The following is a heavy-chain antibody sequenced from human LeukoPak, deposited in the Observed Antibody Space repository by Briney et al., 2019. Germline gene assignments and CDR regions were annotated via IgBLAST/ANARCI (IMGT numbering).Heavy chain of an antibody. Sequence: GGSLRLSCAASGFIFSSYAMSWVRQDPGKGLEWVSAISGSGGSTYYADSVKGRFTISRDNSKNTLYLQMNSLRAEDTAVYYCAKEGPMIVVVTRTEFDYWGQGTPVTVSS. CDR1: GFIFSSYA. J-gene: IGHJ4*02. CDR2: ISGSGGST. D-gene: IGHD3-22*01. CDR3: AKEGPMIVVVTRTEFDY. V-gene: IGHV3-23*01.